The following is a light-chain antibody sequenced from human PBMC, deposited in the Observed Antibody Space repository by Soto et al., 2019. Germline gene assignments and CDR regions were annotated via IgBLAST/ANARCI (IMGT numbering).Light chain of an antibody. J-gene: IGKJ2*01. Sequence: EIVMTQSPATLSVSPGERATLSCRASQSVSSNLAWYQQKPGQAPRLLIYDASTRATGIPARFSGSGSGTEFNLTISSLQSEDFAVYYCQQYNNWPLYTFGQGTKLEIK. CDR3: QQYNNWPLYT. CDR2: DAS. V-gene: IGKV3-15*01. CDR1: QSVSSN.